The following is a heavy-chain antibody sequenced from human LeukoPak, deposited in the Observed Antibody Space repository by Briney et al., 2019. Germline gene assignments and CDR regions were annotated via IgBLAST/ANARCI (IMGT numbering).Heavy chain of an antibody. CDR3: ASGGYSYGWVY. V-gene: IGHV3-21*01. J-gene: IGHJ4*02. CDR2: ISSSSSYI. CDR1: EFSVGSNY. D-gene: IGHD5-18*01. Sequence: GGSLRLSCAASEFSVGSNYMNWVRQAPGKGLEWVSSISSSSSYIYYADSVKGRFTISRDNAKNSLYLQMNSLRAEDTAVYYCASGGYSYGWVYWGQGTLVTVSS.